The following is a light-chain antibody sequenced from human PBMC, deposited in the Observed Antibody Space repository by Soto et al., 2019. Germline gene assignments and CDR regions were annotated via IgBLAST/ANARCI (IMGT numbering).Light chain of an antibody. V-gene: IGKV1-5*03. CDR1: DSITKY. Sequence: DIQMTQSPCTVPASVGDSVTITCRAADSITKYLAWYQQKPGKAPKLLIYKATTLQTGVPSRFSGSGSGTDFTLTISSLQPDDFATYYCQQYSSYVTFGGGTKVDIK. CDR2: KAT. J-gene: IGKJ4*02. CDR3: QQYSSYVT.